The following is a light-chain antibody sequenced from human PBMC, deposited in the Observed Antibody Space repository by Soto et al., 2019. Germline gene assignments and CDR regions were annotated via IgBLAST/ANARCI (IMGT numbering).Light chain of an antibody. J-gene: IGKJ1*01. CDR1: QGISSY. Sequence: AIRMTQSPSALSASTGDRVTITFRASQGISSYLAWYQQKPGKAPKLLIYAASTLQSGVPSRFSGSGSGTDFTLTISCLQSEDFATYYCQQYYSYPSFGQGTK. V-gene: IGKV1-8*01. CDR3: QQYYSYPS. CDR2: AAS.